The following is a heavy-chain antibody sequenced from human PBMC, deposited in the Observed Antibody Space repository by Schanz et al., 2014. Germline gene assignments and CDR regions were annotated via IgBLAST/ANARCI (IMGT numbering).Heavy chain of an antibody. CDR2: INPSGGST. CDR3: ARRYSSGWYEFDY. J-gene: IGHJ4*02. D-gene: IGHD6-19*01. CDR1: GYTFTGYH. Sequence: QVQLVQSGAEVKKPGASVKVSCTASGYTFTGYHMHWVRQAPGQGLEWMGIINPSGGSTSYAQKFQGRVTMTRDTSTSTVYMYLSSLRSEDTAVYYCARRYSSGWYEFDYWGQGTLVTVSS. V-gene: IGHV1-46*03.